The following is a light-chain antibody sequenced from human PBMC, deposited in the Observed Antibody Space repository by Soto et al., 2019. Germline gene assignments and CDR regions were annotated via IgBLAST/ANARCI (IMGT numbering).Light chain of an antibody. V-gene: IGKV3-15*01. CDR3: QQYNNWIRGIT. CDR1: QSVSSR. J-gene: IGKJ5*01. Sequence: EVVMTQSPVTLSVSPGERVTLSCRASQSVSSRFAWYQQNPGQAAMVLMYGACNRATGIPVRFSGSGSGIEFTLTISSLQSEDFALYYCQQYNNWIRGITFGQGTRLQIK. CDR2: GAC.